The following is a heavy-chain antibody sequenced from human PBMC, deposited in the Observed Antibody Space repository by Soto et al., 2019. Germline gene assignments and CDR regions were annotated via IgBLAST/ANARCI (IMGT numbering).Heavy chain of an antibody. V-gene: IGHV4-30-4*01. CDR1: GGSISSGDYY. J-gene: IGHJ4*02. D-gene: IGHD2-21*02. CDR2: IYYSGST. Sequence: QVQLQESGPGLVKPSQTLSLTCTVSGGSISSGDYYWSWIRQPPGKGLEWIGYIYYSGSTYYNPYRKGRVTNSQDTSKNQCSPKLGSVNGADTAVYYCAGVTSGAYCGGDCYPIDYWGQGTLVTVSS. CDR3: AGVTSGAYCGGDCYPIDY.